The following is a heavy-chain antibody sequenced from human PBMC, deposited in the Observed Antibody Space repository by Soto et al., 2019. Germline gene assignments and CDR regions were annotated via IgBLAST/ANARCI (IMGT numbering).Heavy chain of an antibody. CDR1: GFTFSSYG. CDR2: ISYDGSNK. V-gene: IGHV3-30*18. D-gene: IGHD6-13*01. J-gene: IGHJ4*02. Sequence: QVQLVESGGGVVQPGRSLRLSCAASGFTFSSYGMHWVRQAPGKGLEWVAVISYDGSNKYYADSVKGRFTISRDNSKNTLYLQMNILRAEDTTVYYCAKLIAAYDTTFDYWGQGALVTVSS. CDR3: AKLIAAYDTTFDY.